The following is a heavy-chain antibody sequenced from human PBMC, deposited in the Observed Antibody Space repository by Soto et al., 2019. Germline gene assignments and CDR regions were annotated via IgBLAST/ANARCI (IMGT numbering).Heavy chain of an antibody. V-gene: IGHV1-69*13. J-gene: IGHJ6*02. CDR3: ARGYCSGGNCYSGMDV. CDR1: GGTFSTRA. Sequence: SVKVSCKASGGTFSTRAIICVRQAPGHGLEWMGGIIPISGTTYYTQKFQGRVTITADEPTSTAFMELSSLKSEDTAVFYCARGYCSGGNCYSGMDVWGQGTMVTVSS. CDR2: IIPISGTT. D-gene: IGHD2-15*01.